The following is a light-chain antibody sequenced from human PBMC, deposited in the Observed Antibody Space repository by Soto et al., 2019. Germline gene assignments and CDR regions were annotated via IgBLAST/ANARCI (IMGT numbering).Light chain of an antibody. CDR2: DAF. CDR1: QSIGSG. V-gene: IGKV3D-15*01. CDR3: QQYNSCSLT. Sequence: EIVMTQSPATLSASPGDRVTISCRASQSIGSGLAWYQQKPGQAPRLVIYDAFTIATGVPTRVSGSGSGTEFTLTISSLQPEDFAVYYCQQYNSCSLTFGEGTKVEIK. J-gene: IGKJ4*01.